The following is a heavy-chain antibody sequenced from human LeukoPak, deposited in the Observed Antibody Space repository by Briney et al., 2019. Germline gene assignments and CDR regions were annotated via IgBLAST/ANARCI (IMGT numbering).Heavy chain of an antibody. D-gene: IGHD6-13*01. V-gene: IGHV4-39*07. CDR1: GGSISSSAYY. CDR3: AREGAAAFVDP. CDR2: IYYSGST. Sequence: SETLSLTCTVSGGSISSSAYYWGWIRQPPGKGLEWIGSIYYSGSTYYNPSLKSRVTISVDTSKNQFSLKLSSVTAADTAVYYCAREGAAAFVDPWGQGTLVTVSS. J-gene: IGHJ5*02.